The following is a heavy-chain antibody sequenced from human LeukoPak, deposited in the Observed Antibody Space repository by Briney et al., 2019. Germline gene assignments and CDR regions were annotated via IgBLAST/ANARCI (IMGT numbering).Heavy chain of an antibody. CDR2: IKQDGSEK. CDR3: AREDKVATIGY. J-gene: IGHJ4*02. V-gene: IGHV3-7*01. D-gene: IGHD5-12*01. CDR1: GFTFSSYW. Sequence: GGSLRLSCAASGFTFSSYWMSWVRQAPGKGLEWVANIKQDGSEKYYVDSVKGRFTISGDNAKNSLYLQMNSLRAEDTAVYYCAREDKVATIGYWGQGTLVTVSS.